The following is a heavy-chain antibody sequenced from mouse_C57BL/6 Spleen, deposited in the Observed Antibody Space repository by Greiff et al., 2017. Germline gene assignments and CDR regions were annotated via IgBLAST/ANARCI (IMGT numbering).Heavy chain of an antibody. V-gene: IGHV1-80*01. D-gene: IGHD4-1*01. CDR1: GYAFSSYW. CDR3: AGVLGRGYYAMDY. Sequence: QVQLQQSGAELVKPGASVKISCKASGYAFSSYWMNWVKQRPGKGLEWIGQIYPGDGDPNYNGKFKGKATLTADKSSSTAYMQLSGLTSEDSAVYFCAGVLGRGYYAMDYWGQGTSVTVSS. CDR2: IYPGDGDP. J-gene: IGHJ4*01.